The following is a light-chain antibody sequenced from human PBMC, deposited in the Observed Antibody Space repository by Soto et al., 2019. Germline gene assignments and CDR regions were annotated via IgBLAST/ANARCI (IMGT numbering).Light chain of an antibody. CDR3: HESTIWPQT. CDR2: GVF. CDR1: QGVNRN. V-gene: IGKV3-15*01. J-gene: IGKJ1*01. Sequence: ENVITHSPATLSVTPGERATLSCRASQGVNRNLAWYHHKPGQAPRLVIYGVFTRATGIPGRFSGGWSGTEFTLTIIGLQSEDFGVYYCHESTIWPQTFGQGAKVDI.